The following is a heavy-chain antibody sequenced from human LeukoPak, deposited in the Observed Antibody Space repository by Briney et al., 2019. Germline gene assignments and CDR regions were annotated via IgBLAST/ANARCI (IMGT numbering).Heavy chain of an antibody. J-gene: IGHJ4*02. CDR3: ARHREISSRDFEY. CDR1: GFTFSSYA. V-gene: IGHV3-30*14. Sequence: GRSLRLSCAASGFTFSSYALHWVRQAPGKGLEWVAVISYDGSDKYYADSVRGRFTISRDNSKNTLYLQMNSLRAEDTAVYYCARHREISSRDFEYWGQGTLVTVSS. D-gene: IGHD1-14*01. CDR2: ISYDGSDK.